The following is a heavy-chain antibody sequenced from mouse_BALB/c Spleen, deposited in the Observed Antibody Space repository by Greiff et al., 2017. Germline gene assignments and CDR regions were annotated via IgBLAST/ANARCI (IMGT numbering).Heavy chain of an antibody. D-gene: IGHD1-2*01. Sequence: EVKVVESGGGLVKPGGSLKLSCAASGFTFSDYYMYWVRQTPEKRLEWVATISDGGSYTYYPDSVKGRFTISRDNAKNNLYLQMSSLKSEDTAMYYCARDPNYYGYVEAMDYWGQGTSVTVSS. CDR1: GFTFSDYY. CDR3: ARDPNYYGYVEAMDY. J-gene: IGHJ4*01. CDR2: ISDGGSYT. V-gene: IGHV5-4*02.